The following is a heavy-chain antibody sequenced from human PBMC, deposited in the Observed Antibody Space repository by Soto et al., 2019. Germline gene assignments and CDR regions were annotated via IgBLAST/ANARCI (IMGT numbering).Heavy chain of an antibody. V-gene: IGHV3-7*01. CDR3: TRDINGSGSYGY. CDR1: GFTFSSYW. CDR2: IKQDGSEK. Sequence: EVQLVESGGGLVQPGGTLRHSCAAAGFTFSSYWMSWVRQAPGKGLEWVANIKQDGSEKYYVDSVKGRFTISRDNAKNSLYLQMNSLRAEDTAVYYCTRDINGSGSYGYWGQGTLVTVSS. D-gene: IGHD3-10*01. J-gene: IGHJ4*02.